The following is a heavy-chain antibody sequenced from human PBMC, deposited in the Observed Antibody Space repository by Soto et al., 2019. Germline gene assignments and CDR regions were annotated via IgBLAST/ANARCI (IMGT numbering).Heavy chain of an antibody. CDR1: GGTFSSYT. Sequence: QVQLVQSGAEVKKPGSSVKVSCKASGGTFSSYTISWVRQAPGQGLEWMGRIIPILGIANYAQKFQGRVTITADKSTSTAYMELSSLRSEDTAVYCCARIHTYYYGSGSSSHWFDPWGQGTLVTVSS. CDR2: IIPILGIA. J-gene: IGHJ5*02. V-gene: IGHV1-69*02. D-gene: IGHD3-10*01. CDR3: ARIHTYYYGSGSSSHWFDP.